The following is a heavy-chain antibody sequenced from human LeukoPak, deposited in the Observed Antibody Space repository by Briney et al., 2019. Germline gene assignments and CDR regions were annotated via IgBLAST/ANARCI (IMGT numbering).Heavy chain of an antibody. V-gene: IGHV3-7*03. CDR1: GFTFSSHW. CDR2: IKQDGSQK. D-gene: IGHD1-1*01. J-gene: IGHJ1*01. CDR3: VRDGNDGLNDWEY. Sequence: PGGSLRLSCAASGFTFSSHWMSWVRQAPGKGLEWVANIKQDGSQKNYVDSVKGRFTISRDNAKNSLYLQMNSLKAGDTALYYCVRDGNDGLNDWEYWGQGALVTVSS.